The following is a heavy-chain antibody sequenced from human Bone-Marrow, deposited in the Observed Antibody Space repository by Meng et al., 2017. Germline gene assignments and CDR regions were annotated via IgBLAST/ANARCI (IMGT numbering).Heavy chain of an antibody. J-gene: IGHJ4*02. CDR1: EFTFSSYG. CDR2: IWYDGSNK. CDR3: ARESFGYYGSGSFDY. Sequence: GESLKISCAASEFTFSSYGMHWVRQAPGKGLEWVAVIWYDGSNKYYADSVKGRFTISRDNSKNTLYLQMNSLRAEDTAVYYCARESFGYYGSGSFDYWGQGTLVTVSS. V-gene: IGHV3-33*01. D-gene: IGHD3-10*01.